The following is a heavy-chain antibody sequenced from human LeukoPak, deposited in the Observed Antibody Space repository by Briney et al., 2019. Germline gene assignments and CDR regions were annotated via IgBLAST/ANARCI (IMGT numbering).Heavy chain of an antibody. V-gene: IGHV3-30*04. Sequence: GGSLGLSCAASGFTFSSYAMHWVRQAPGKGLEWVAVISYDGSNKYYADSVKGRFTISRDNSKNTLYLQMNSLRAEDTAVYYCARGIVVVVAANDLIDYWGQGTLVTISS. CDR1: GFTFSSYA. CDR2: ISYDGSNK. D-gene: IGHD2-15*01. J-gene: IGHJ4*02. CDR3: ARGIVVVVAANDLIDY.